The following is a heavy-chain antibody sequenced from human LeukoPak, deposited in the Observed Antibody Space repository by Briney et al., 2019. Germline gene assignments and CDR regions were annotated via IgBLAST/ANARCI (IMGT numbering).Heavy chain of an antibody. J-gene: IGHJ5*02. D-gene: IGHD1-14*01. CDR3: ARDEPSDHWFDP. Sequence: GASVKVSCKASGGTFSSYTISWVRQAPGQGLEWMGRIIPILGIANYAQKFQGRFTITADKSTSTAYMELSSLRSEDTAVYYCARDEPSDHWFDPWGQGTLVTVSS. CDR2: IIPILGIA. CDR1: GGTFSSYT. V-gene: IGHV1-69*04.